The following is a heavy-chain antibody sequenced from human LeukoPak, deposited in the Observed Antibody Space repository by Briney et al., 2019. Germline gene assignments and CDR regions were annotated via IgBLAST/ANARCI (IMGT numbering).Heavy chain of an antibody. CDR2: IYYSGST. V-gene: IGHV4-39*07. CDR3: ARGSQLLGCFDP. Sequence: SETLSLTCTVSGGSISSSSYYWGWIRQPPGKGLEWIGSIYYSGSTYYNPSLKSRVTISVDTSKNQFSLKLSSVTAADTAVYYCARGSQLLGCFDPWGQGTLVTVSS. J-gene: IGHJ5*02. D-gene: IGHD5-24*01. CDR1: GGSISSSSYY.